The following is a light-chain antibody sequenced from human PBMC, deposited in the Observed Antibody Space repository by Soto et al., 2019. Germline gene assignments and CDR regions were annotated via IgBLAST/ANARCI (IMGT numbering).Light chain of an antibody. CDR3: QQYDSSWT. Sequence: EIVLTQSPGTLSLSPGERATLSCRASQSVPSNFLAWYQQKPGQAPILVFYGVSRRATGIPDRFSGSGSGTDFTLTISRLEPADFAVYYCQQYDSSWTFGQGTKVEIK. CDR2: GVS. J-gene: IGKJ1*01. CDR1: QSVPSNF. V-gene: IGKV3-20*01.